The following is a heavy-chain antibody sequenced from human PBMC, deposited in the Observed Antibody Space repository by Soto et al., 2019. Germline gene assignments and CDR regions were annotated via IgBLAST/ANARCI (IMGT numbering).Heavy chain of an antibody. J-gene: IGHJ4*02. CDR1: GGSMSSSNW. CDR3: ARAEATGLAY. V-gene: IGHV4-4*02. Sequence: QVQLQESGPGLVKPSGTLSLTCTVSGGSMSSSNWWNWVRQSPGKGLEWIGEAHHSGRTNYNPSHXGXAXIXXAKSKNQFSLKLSSVTAADTAGYYGARAEATGLAYWGQGTLVTVSS. CDR2: AHHSGRT. D-gene: IGHD1-26*01.